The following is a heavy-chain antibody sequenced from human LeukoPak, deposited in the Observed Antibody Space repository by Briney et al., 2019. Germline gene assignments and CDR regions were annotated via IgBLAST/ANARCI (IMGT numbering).Heavy chain of an antibody. V-gene: IGHV4-34*01. D-gene: IGHD5-18*01. Sequence: ASETLSLTCAVYGGSFSGYYWSWIRQPPGKGLECIGEINHSGSTNYNPSLKSRVTISVDTSKNQFSLKLSSVTAADTAVYYCARVRAWIQLWVRGGFDYWGQGTLVTVSS. CDR1: GGSFSGYY. J-gene: IGHJ4*02. CDR2: INHSGST. CDR3: ARVRAWIQLWVRGGFDY.